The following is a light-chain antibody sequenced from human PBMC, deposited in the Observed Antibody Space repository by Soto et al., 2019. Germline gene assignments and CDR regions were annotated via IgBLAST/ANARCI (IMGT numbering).Light chain of an antibody. CDR1: QGISSW. V-gene: IGKV1-12*01. J-gene: IGKJ4*01. CDR3: QQTTSFPLT. Sequence: DIQMTQAPSFGSASVGDRVTITCRASQGISSWLAWYQHKPGRAPKLLIHAASSLESGVPSRFSGSGSGTDFTLTISSLQPVDFATYYCQQTTSFPLTFGGGTKVEIK. CDR2: AAS.